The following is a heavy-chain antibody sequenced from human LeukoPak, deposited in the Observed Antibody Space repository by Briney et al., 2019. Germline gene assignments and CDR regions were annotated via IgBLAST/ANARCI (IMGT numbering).Heavy chain of an antibody. Sequence: SETLALTCTVSGGYISSTIYYWGWIRRPPGKGLEWIGSIYYSGSTYYNPSLKSRLTVSVDTSKNQFPLILSSVTAADTAVYYCVRGSTLRHYQYWGQGTLVTVSS. J-gene: IGHJ4*02. CDR1: GGYISSTIYY. V-gene: IGHV4-39*01. CDR3: VRGSTLRHYQY. CDR2: IYYSGST. D-gene: IGHD3-16*01.